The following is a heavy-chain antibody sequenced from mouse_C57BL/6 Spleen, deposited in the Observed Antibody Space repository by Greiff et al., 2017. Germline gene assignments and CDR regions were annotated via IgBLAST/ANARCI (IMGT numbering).Heavy chain of an antibody. CDR1: GYTFTDYE. CDR2: IDPETGGT. J-gene: IGHJ3*01. Sequence: QVQLQQSGAELVRPGASVTLSCKASGYTFTDYEMHWVKQTPVHGLEWLGAIDPETGGTAYNQKFKGKAILTADKSSSTAYMELRSLTSEDSAVYYCTDIYYYGAFAYWGQGTLVTVSA. V-gene: IGHV1-15*01. CDR3: TDIYYYGAFAY. D-gene: IGHD1-1*01.